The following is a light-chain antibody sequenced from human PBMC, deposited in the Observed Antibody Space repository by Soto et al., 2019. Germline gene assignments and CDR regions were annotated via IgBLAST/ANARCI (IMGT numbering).Light chain of an antibody. CDR3: LLSYSGEVV. Sequence: QAVLTQEPSPTVSPGGTVTLTCGSSTGAVTSTHYPYWFHQKPGQAPRTLIYDTSNQHSWTPARFSGSLLGGKAALTLSGAQAEDEGDYYCLLSYSGEVVFGGGTQLTVL. J-gene: IGLJ2*01. V-gene: IGLV7-46*01. CDR2: DTS. CDR1: TGAVTSTHY.